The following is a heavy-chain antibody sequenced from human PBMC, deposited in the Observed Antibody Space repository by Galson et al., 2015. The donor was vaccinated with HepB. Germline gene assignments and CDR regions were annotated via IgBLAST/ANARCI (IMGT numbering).Heavy chain of an antibody. CDR2: ISAYNGNT. D-gene: IGHD1-26*01. CDR1: GYTFTSYG. CDR3: ARWRGGSYDQTDHNWYFDL. V-gene: IGHV1-18*04. Sequence: QSGAEVKKPGASGKVSCKASGYTFTSYGISWVRQAPGQGLEWMGWISAYNGNTNYAQKLQGRVTMTTDTSTSTAYMELRSLRSDDTAVYYCARWRGGSYDQTDHNWYFDLWGRGTLVTASS. J-gene: IGHJ2*01.